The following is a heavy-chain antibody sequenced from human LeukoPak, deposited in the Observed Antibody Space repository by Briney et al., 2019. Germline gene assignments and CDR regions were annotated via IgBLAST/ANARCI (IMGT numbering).Heavy chain of an antibody. CDR2: ISYDGTNK. CDR3: AKSGRRGYSYGHRFKYYYDY. V-gene: IGHV3-30*18. J-gene: IGHJ4*02. CDR1: GFTFSSYG. D-gene: IGHD5-18*01. Sequence: PGGSLRLSCAASGFTFSSYGIHWVRQAPGKGLEWVAVISYDGTNKYYADSVKGRFTISRDNSKNTLYLQMNSLRAEDTAVYYCAKSGRRGYSYGHRFKYYYDYRGQGTLVTVSS.